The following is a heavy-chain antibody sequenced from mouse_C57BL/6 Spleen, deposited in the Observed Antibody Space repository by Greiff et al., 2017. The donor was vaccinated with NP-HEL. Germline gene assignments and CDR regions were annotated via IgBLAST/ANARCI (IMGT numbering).Heavy chain of an antibody. J-gene: IGHJ4*01. CDR1: GFSLSTFGMG. Sequence: QVTRKVSGPGILQPSQTLSLTCSFSGFSLSTFGMGVGWLRQPSGKGLEWLAHTWWDDAKYYNPALKSRLTISKDTSKNQVFLKIANVDTADTATYYCARIESNYAMDYWGQGTSVTVSS. V-gene: IGHV8-8*01. CDR2: TWWDDAK. D-gene: IGHD5-1*01. CDR3: ARIESNYAMDY.